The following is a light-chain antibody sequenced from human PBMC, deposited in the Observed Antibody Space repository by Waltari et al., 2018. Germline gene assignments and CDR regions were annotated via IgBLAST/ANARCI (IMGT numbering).Light chain of an antibody. CDR2: WAS. Sequence: DIVMTQSPDSLAVSLGERATINCKSSQSVLYTSDNKNYLAWYQQRPGQPPKLLIYWASTRVSGVPDRFSGSGAGTDFTLTISSLQSEDSAVYFCQQYDSQPLTFGGGTFVEIK. CDR1: QSVLYTSDNKNY. CDR3: QQYDSQPLT. J-gene: IGKJ4*01. V-gene: IGKV4-1*01.